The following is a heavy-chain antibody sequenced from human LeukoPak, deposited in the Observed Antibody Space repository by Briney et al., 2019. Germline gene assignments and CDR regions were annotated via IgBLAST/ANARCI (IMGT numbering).Heavy chain of an antibody. CDR2: ISYDGSNK. J-gene: IGHJ4*02. D-gene: IGHD1-26*01. Sequence: GRSLRLSCAASGFTFSSYGMHWVRQAPGKGLEWVAVISYDGSNKYYADSVKGRFTISRDNSKNTLYLQMNSLRAEDTAVYYCAKDRIVGATLDYWGQGTLVTVSS. CDR3: AKDRIVGATLDY. V-gene: IGHV3-30*18. CDR1: GFTFSSYG.